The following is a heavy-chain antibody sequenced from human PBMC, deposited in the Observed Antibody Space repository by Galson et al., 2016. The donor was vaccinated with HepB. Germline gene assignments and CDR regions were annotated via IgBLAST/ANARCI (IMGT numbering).Heavy chain of an antibody. Sequence: SVKVSCKASGYTFTSYYMHWVRQAPGQGLEWMGIINPSGGSTSYAQKFQGRVTMTRDTSTSTVHMELSSLRSEDTAVYYCARLAAAGDYFDYWGQGTLVTVSS. V-gene: IGHV1-46*01. CDR2: INPSGGST. CDR3: ARLAAAGDYFDY. J-gene: IGHJ4*02. D-gene: IGHD6-13*01. CDR1: GYTFTSYY.